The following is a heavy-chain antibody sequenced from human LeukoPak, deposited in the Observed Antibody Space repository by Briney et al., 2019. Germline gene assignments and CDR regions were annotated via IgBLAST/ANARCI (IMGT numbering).Heavy chain of an antibody. CDR3: AREEDSSGYFNWFDP. Sequence: VASVTVSCTASGYTFTSYAMHWVRPAPGQRLEWMGWINAGNGNTKYSQKFQGRVTITRDTSASTAYMELSSLRSEDTAVYYCAREEDSSGYFNWFDPWGQGTLVTVSS. V-gene: IGHV1-3*01. D-gene: IGHD3-22*01. CDR1: GYTFTSYA. J-gene: IGHJ5*02. CDR2: INAGNGNT.